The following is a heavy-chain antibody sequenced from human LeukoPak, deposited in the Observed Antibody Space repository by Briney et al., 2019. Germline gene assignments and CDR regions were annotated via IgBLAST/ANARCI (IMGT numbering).Heavy chain of an antibody. J-gene: IGHJ6*04. CDR3: ARDKAEGVVASMDV. V-gene: IGHV4-59*01. Sequence: PSETLSLTCTVSGGSINNYYWSWIRQPPGKGLEWIGYIYYSGTTNYNPSLESRVTISVDTSKNQFSLKLSSVTAADTAVYYCARDKAEGVVASMDVWGKGTTVTVSS. D-gene: IGHD3-10*01. CDR2: IYYSGTT. CDR1: GGSINNYY.